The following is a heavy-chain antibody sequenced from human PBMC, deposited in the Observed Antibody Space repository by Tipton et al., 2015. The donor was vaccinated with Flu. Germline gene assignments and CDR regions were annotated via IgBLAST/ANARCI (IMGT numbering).Heavy chain of an antibody. V-gene: IGHV3-11*01. CDR3: ARARSGSYYFLSSFDI. D-gene: IGHD1-26*01. Sequence: SLRLSCAVSGFTFSDYYMSWIRQAPGKGLEWVSYISSSGSTIYYADSVKGRFTISRDNAKNSLYLQMNSLRAEDTAVYYCARARSGSYYFLSSFDIWGQGTMVTVSS. J-gene: IGHJ3*02. CDR1: GFTFSDYY. CDR2: ISSSGSTI.